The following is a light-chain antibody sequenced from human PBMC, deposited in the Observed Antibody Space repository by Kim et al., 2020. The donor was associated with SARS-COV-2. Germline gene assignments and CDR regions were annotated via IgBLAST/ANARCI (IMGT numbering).Light chain of an antibody. J-gene: IGKJ5*01. V-gene: IGKV3-15*01. Sequence: SPGESATLSCRASQSVSGNLAWYQQKPGQAPRLLIYGASTRATGIPARFSGSGSGTEFTLTITSLQSEDFAVYFCQQYNNWPPITFGQGTLLEIK. CDR2: GAS. CDR1: QSVSGN. CDR3: QQYNNWPPIT.